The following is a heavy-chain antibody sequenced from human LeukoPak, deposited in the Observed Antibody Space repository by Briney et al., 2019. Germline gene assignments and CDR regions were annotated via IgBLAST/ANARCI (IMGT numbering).Heavy chain of an antibody. J-gene: IGHJ4*02. CDR3: ARQKGSGYDRYFDY. D-gene: IGHD5-12*01. CDR1: GGSISSYY. V-gene: IGHV4-4*07. Sequence: PSETLSLTCTVSGGSISSYYWGWIRQPAGKGLEWIGRIYTSGSTNYNPSLKSRVTMSVDTSKNQFSLKLSSVTAADTAVYYCARQKGSGYDRYFDYWGQGTLVTVSS. CDR2: IYTSGST.